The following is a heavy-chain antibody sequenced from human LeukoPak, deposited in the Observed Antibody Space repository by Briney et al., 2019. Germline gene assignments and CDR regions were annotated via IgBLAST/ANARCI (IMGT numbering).Heavy chain of an antibody. CDR3: ARHAGGIAAAGTRPFDY. D-gene: IGHD6-13*01. CDR2: IYYGGGT. Sequence: SETLSLTCTVPGASFSSSTYYWGWIRQPPGKGLEWIGSIYYGGGTYYNPSLKSRVTMSVDTSQKQFSLKLSSVTAADTAVYYCARHAGGIAAAGTRPFDYWGQGTLVTVSS. J-gene: IGHJ4*02. CDR1: GASFSSSTYY. V-gene: IGHV4-39*01.